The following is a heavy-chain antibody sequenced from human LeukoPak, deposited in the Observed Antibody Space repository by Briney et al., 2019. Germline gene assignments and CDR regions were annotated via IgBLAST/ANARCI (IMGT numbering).Heavy chain of an antibody. CDR1: GFTFSSYG. V-gene: IGHV3-30*18. CDR2: ISYDGSNK. D-gene: IGHD3-22*01. CDR3: AKGSGWYYDY. J-gene: IGHJ4*02. Sequence: GGSLRLSCAASGFTFSSYGMHWVRQAPGKGLEWVAVISYDGSNKYYADSVKGRFTISRDNSKNTLYLQMNSLRAEDTAVYYCAKGSGWYYDYWGQGTLATVSS.